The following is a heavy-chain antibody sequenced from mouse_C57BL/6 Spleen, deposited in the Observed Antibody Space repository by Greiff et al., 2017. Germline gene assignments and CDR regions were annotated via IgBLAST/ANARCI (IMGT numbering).Heavy chain of an antibody. CDR2: ISYDGSN. V-gene: IGHV3-6*01. J-gene: IGHJ1*03. D-gene: IGHD2-3*01. CDR1: GYSITSGYY. Sequence: EVKVEESGPGLVKPSQSLSLTCSVTGYSITSGYYWNWIRQFPGNKLELMGYISYDGSNNYNPSLKNRISITRDTSKNQYFLKLNSVTTEDTATYYCARERLLQYFDVWGTGTTVTVSS. CDR3: ARERLLQYFDV.